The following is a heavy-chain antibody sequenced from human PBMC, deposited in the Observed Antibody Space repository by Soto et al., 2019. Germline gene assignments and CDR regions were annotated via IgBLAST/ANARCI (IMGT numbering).Heavy chain of an antibody. CDR2: IKSKTDGGTT. J-gene: IGHJ4*02. V-gene: IGHV3-15*01. CDR1: GFTFSNAW. D-gene: IGHD3-9*01. CDR3: TTDLPFDWSPLDY. Sequence: EVQLVESGGGLVKPGGSLRLSCAASGFTFSNAWMSWVRQAPGKGLEWVGRIKSKTDGGTTDYAAPVKGRFTISRDDSKNTLYLQMNSLKTEDTAVYYCTTDLPFDWSPLDYWGQGTLVTVSS.